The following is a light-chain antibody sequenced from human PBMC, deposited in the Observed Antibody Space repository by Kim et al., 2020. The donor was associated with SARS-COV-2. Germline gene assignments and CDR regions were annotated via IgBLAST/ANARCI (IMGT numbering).Light chain of an antibody. CDR1: SSDVGGYNY. J-gene: IGLJ1*01. V-gene: IGLV2-14*01. CDR3: AAWDDSLNGSYV. CDR2: DVS. Sequence: QSALTQPASVSGSPGQSITISCTGTSSDVGGYNYVSWYQQHPGKAPKLMIYDVSKRPSGVSNRFSGSKSGNTASLTISGLQSEDEADYYCAAWDDSLNGSYVFGTGTKVTVL.